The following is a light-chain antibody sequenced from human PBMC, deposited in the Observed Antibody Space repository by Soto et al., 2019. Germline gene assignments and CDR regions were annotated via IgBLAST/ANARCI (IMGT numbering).Light chain of an antibody. CDR2: QAS. CDR1: QSISSW. CDR3: QQYNVYWT. Sequence: DIQMTQSPSTLSASVGDRVTITCRASQSISSWLAWYQQKPGKAPKLLIYQASNLESGVPSRFSGSGSGTEFTLTISSLQPDDFVTYYCQQYNVYWTFGQGTKVEIK. V-gene: IGKV1-5*03. J-gene: IGKJ1*01.